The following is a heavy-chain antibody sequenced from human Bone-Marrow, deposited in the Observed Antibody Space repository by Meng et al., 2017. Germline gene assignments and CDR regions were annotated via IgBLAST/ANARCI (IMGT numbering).Heavy chain of an antibody. CDR3: ARTYCSGGSCYSGYYYGMDV. Sequence: GESLKISCAASGFTFSSYWMSWVRQAPGKGLEWVANIKQDGSEKYYADSVKGRFTISRDNSKNTLYLQMNSLRAEDTAVYYCARTYCSGGSCYSGYYYGMDVWGQGTTVTVSS. CDR1: GFTFSSYW. J-gene: IGHJ6*02. V-gene: IGHV3-7*01. D-gene: IGHD2-15*01. CDR2: IKQDGSEK.